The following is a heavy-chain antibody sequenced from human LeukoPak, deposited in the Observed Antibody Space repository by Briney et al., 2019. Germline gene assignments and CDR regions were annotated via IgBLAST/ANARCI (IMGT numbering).Heavy chain of an antibody. V-gene: IGHV3-66*01. D-gene: IGHD3-3*01. Sequence: GGSLRLSCAVSGFTVSDNYISWVRQAPGKGLEWVSIFYAGGTTYYADSVKGRFTISRDNAKNSLFLQMNSLRAEDTALYYCARGEKSGVAYTNWLDSWGQGTLVPVSS. CDR1: GFTVSDNY. J-gene: IGHJ5*01. CDR3: ARGEKSGVAYTNWLDS. CDR2: FYAGGTT.